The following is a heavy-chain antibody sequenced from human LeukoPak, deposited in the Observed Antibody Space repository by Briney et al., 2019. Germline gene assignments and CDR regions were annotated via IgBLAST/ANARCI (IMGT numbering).Heavy chain of an antibody. CDR2: ISSSGGAI. V-gene: IGHV3-11*04. CDR1: GFTFSDYY. D-gene: IGHD3-16*01. J-gene: IGHJ1*01. CDR3: ARGIYDTDSLGLYFDH. Sequence: GGSLRLSCAASGFTFSDYYMNWIRQAPGKGLEWVSYISSSGGAIYYADSVKGRFTISRDNAKYSLYLQMNSLRAEDTAVYYCARGIYDTDSLGLYFDHWGQGTLVTVSS.